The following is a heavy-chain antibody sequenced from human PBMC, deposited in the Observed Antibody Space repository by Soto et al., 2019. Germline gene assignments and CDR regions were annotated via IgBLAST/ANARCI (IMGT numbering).Heavy chain of an antibody. Sequence: SETLSLTCTVSGGSISSSSYYWGWIRQPPGKGLEGIGCVYYSGSTYYNPSLKSRVTISVDTSKNQFSLKLRSVTAADTAVYYCARHPAGYCSGGSCYSTGRWALDYWGQGTLVTVSS. J-gene: IGHJ4*02. CDR3: ARHPAGYCSGGSCYSTGRWALDY. CDR1: GGSISSSSYY. D-gene: IGHD2-15*01. CDR2: VYYSGST. V-gene: IGHV4-39*01.